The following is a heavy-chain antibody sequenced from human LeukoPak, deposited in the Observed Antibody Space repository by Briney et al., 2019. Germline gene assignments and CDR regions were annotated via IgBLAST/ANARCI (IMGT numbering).Heavy chain of an antibody. CDR3: GRSLSSAWYYCAF. D-gene: IGHD6-19*01. V-gene: IGHV4-59*01. CDR1: GGSITSYA. Sequence: PEETLTLVCTVAGGSITSYAWSWTRQSPGNTLDWIRYIYYSGSTNYNPSLNTRVTISLDTVKNQFVQMLSSVTAADTAGCYCGRSLSSAWYYCAFRGQGTRVTVSS. J-gene: IGHJ4*02. CDR2: IYYSGST.